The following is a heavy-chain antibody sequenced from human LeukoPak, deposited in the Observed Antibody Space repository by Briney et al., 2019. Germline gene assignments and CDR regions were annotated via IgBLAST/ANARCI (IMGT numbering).Heavy chain of an antibody. CDR1: GGSISSSSYY. V-gene: IGHV4-39*01. Sequence: SETLSLTCTVSGGSISSSSYYWGWIRQPPGKGLEWIGSIYYSGSTYYNPSLKSRVTISVDTPKNQFSLKLSSVTAADTAVYCCASGVYYDLGWGQGTLVTVSS. D-gene: IGHD3-22*01. J-gene: IGHJ4*02. CDR2: IYYSGST. CDR3: ASGVYYDLG.